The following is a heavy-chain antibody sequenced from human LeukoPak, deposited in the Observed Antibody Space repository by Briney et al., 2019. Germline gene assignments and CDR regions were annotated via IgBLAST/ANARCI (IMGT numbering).Heavy chain of an antibody. D-gene: IGHD3-16*01. V-gene: IGHV3-7*01. Sequence: PGGSLRLSCATSGFSFNNDWMDWVRQAPGKGLEWVANINQDGSEKNCLDSVKGRFTISRDSAQNSLYLQMNGLRVEDTAVYYCTRRLDEWGQGTLVTVSS. CDR2: INQDGSEK. J-gene: IGHJ4*02. CDR1: GFSFNNDW. CDR3: TRRLDE.